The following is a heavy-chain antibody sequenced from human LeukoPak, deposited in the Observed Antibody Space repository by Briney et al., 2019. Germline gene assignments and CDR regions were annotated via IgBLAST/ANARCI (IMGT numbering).Heavy chain of an antibody. D-gene: IGHD3-16*02. CDR1: GYTFTGYY. CDR3: ARASSHYDYVWGSYHTDAPDY. CDR2: INPNSGGT. Sequence: GGSVKVSCKASGYTFTGYYMHWVRQAPGQGLEWMGWINPNSGGTNYAQKFQGRVTMTRDTSISTAYMELSRLRSDDTAVYYCARASSHYDYVWGSYHTDAPDYWGQGTLVTVSS. J-gene: IGHJ4*02. V-gene: IGHV1-2*02.